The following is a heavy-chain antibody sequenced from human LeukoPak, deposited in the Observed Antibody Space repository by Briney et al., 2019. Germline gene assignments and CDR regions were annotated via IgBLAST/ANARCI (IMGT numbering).Heavy chain of an antibody. D-gene: IGHD3-22*01. CDR3: ARPNYYDSSGYYLGPFPPDY. J-gene: IGHJ4*02. V-gene: IGHV3-30-3*01. CDR1: GFTFSSYA. Sequence: GGSLRLSCAASGFTFSSYAMPWVRQAPGKGLEWVAVISYDGSNKYYADSVKGRFTISRDNSKNTLYLQMNSLRAEDTAVYYCARPNYYDSSGYYLGPFPPDYWGQGTLVTVSS. CDR2: ISYDGSNK.